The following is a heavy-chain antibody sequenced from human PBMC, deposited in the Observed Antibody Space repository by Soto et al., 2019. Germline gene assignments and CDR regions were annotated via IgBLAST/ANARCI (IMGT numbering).Heavy chain of an antibody. D-gene: IGHD1-1*01. J-gene: IGHJ4*02. CDR2: IQSKRDGGTT. CDR3: VEGWNDF. Sequence: HLVESGGDLVKPGGSLRLSCAASGFMFSSAWMSWVRQAPGKGLEWVGRIQSKRDGGTTDYAPPVKGRFVIARDDSKNTLYLQMNSLKTDVTAVYYCVEGWNDFWGQGTLVAVSS. V-gene: IGHV3-15*01. CDR1: GFMFSSAW.